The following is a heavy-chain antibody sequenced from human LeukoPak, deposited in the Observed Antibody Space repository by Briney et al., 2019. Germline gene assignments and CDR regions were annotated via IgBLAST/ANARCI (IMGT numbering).Heavy chain of an antibody. CDR3: AKGHSGSYSPLFHY. CDR2: IIPIFGTA. V-gene: IGHV1-69*05. CDR1: GGTFSSYA. J-gene: IGHJ4*02. Sequence: SVKVSCKASGGTFSSYAISWVRQAPGQGLEWMGGIIPIFGTANYAQKFQGRVTITTDESTSTAYMELSSLRSEDTAVYYCAKGHSGSYSPLFHYWGQGTLVTVSS. D-gene: IGHD3-10*01.